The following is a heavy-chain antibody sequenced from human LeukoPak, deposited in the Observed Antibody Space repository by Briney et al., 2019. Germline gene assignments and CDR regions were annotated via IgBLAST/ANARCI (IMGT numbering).Heavy chain of an antibody. CDR3: ARVGPYDWFDP. Sequence: PGGSLRLSCAAPGFTFSSYEMNWVRQAPGKGLEWVSYISSSGSTIYYADSVKGRFTISRDNAKSSLYLQMNSLRAEDTAVYYCARVGPYDWFDPWGQGTLVTVSS. CDR2: ISSSGSTI. J-gene: IGHJ5*02. D-gene: IGHD3-16*01. V-gene: IGHV3-48*03. CDR1: GFTFSSYE.